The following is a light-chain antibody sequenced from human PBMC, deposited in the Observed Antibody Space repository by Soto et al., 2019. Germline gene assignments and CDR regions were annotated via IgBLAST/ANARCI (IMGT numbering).Light chain of an antibody. CDR3: QHYNNWPPWT. Sequence: EIVMTQSPATLSVYPGERATLSCRASQSISSNLAWYQQKPGQAPRLLIFGASTRATGIPARFSGSGSGTEFTLTISSLQSEDFAVYFCQHYNNWPPWTFGQGTKVEV. CDR2: GAS. V-gene: IGKV3-15*01. CDR1: QSISSN. J-gene: IGKJ1*01.